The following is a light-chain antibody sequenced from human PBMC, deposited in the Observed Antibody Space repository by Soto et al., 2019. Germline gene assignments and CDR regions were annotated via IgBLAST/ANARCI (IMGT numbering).Light chain of an antibody. CDR3: HQYGGPPRT. CDR2: GAS. V-gene: IGKV3-20*01. CDR1: QSVTSNS. Sequence: EIVWTQSPGTLSLSPGERATLSCRASQSVTSNSLAWYQQKPGQAPRLLIYGASNRVTGTPDRFSGSGSGTEFTFTITRLEPEDFAVYHCHQYGGPPRTFGQGTQLEIK. J-gene: IGKJ1*01.